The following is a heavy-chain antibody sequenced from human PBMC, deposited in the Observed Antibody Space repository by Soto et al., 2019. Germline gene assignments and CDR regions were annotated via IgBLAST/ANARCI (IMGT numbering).Heavy chain of an antibody. Sequence: GGSLRLSCAASGFTFSSYAMSWVRQAPGKGLEWVSAISGSGGSTYYADSVKGRFTISRDKAKNSLYLQMNSLRAEDKTVYYCARDLKEGMYGSSWNTYYYYGMDVWGQGTTVTVSS. CDR2: ISGSGGST. CDR1: GFTFSSYA. CDR3: ARDLKEGMYGSSWNTYYYYGMDV. D-gene: IGHD6-13*01. J-gene: IGHJ6*02. V-gene: IGHV3-23*01.